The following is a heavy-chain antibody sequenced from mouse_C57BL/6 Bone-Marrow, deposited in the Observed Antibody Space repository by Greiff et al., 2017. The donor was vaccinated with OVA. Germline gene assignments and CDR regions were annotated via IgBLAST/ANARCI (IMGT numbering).Heavy chain of an antibody. D-gene: IGHD2-4*01. CDR1: GYAFSSYW. Sequence: VQLQESGAELVKPGASVKISCKASGYAFSSYWMNWVKQRPGKGLEWIGQIYPGDGDTNYNGKFKGKATLTADNSSSTAYMQLSSLTCEDSAVYFGERSMRPYEYVGVFDYWGQGTTLTVSS. J-gene: IGHJ2*01. CDR3: ERSMRPYEYVGVFDY. CDR2: IYPGDGDT. V-gene: IGHV1-80*01.